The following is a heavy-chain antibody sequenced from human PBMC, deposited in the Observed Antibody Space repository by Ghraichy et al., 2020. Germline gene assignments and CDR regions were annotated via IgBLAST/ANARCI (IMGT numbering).Heavy chain of an antibody. CDR1: GYRFSSYW. Sequence: GESLNISCKGSGYRFSSYWVAWVRQLPGKGLEWMGVIYPGDSDTRYSPSFQGHVTISADKSINTAYLQWSSLKASDTAMYYCARQTEDGGENWLDPWGQGTLVTVSS. D-gene: IGHD3-16*01. CDR3: ARQTEDGGENWLDP. CDR2: IYPGDSDT. J-gene: IGHJ5*02. V-gene: IGHV5-51*01.